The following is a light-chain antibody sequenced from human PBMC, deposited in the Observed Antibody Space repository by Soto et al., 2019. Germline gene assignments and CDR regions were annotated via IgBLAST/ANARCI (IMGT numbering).Light chain of an antibody. CDR2: AAS. CDR3: QQATSFPHT. J-gene: IGKJ4*01. CDR1: QGISSW. V-gene: IGKV1-12*01. Sequence: DIQMTQSPSSVSASVGDRVTITCRASQGISSWLAWYLQKPGKATKLLIYAASSLQSGVPSSFGGGVSGTAFTLTISSLQPEDFATYYCQQATSFPHTFGRGTKVEIK.